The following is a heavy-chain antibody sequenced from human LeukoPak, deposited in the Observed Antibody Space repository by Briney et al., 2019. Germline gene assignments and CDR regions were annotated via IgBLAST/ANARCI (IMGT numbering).Heavy chain of an antibody. D-gene: IGHD6-19*01. CDR3: AREDSSGWYVGDY. CDR1: GFTFSSYG. J-gene: IGHJ4*02. V-gene: IGHV3-33*01. Sequence: GGSLRLSCAASGFTFSSYGMHWVRQAPGKGLEWVAVIWHDGSNKYYADSVKGRFTISRDNSKNTLYLQMNSLRAEDTAVYYCAREDSSGWYVGDYWGQGTLVTVSS. CDR2: IWHDGSNK.